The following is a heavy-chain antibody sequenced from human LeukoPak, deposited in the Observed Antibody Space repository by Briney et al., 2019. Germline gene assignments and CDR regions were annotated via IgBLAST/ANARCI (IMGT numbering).Heavy chain of an antibody. CDR3: AKDLLNYYGSGSYYNPTPFDY. CDR1: GFTFSSYA. CDR2: ISGSGGST. Sequence: PGGSLRLSCAASGFTFSSYAMSWVRQAPGKGLEWVSAISGSGGSTYYADSVKGRFTISRDNSKNTLYLQMNSLRAEDTAVYYCAKDLLNYYGSGSYYNPTPFDYWGRGTLVTVSS. D-gene: IGHD3-10*01. V-gene: IGHV3-23*01. J-gene: IGHJ4*02.